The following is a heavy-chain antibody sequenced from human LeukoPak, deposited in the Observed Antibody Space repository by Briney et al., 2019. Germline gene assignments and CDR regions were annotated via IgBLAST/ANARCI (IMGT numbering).Heavy chain of an antibody. J-gene: IGHJ5*02. CDR1: GGSISSYY. CDR2: IYYSGST. CDR3: ARVSSGWTYNWFDP. V-gene: IGHV4-59*08. D-gene: IGHD6-19*01. Sequence: SETLSLTCTVSGGSISSYYWSWIRQPPGKGLEWIGYIYYSGSTNYNPSLKSRVTISVDTSKNQFSLKLSSVTAADTAVYYCARVSSGWTYNWFDPWGQGTLVTVSS.